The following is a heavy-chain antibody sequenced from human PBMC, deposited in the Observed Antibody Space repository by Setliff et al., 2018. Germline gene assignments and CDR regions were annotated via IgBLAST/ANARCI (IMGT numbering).Heavy chain of an antibody. CDR2: ISGYTGET. D-gene: IGHD2-21*01. Sequence: GASVKVSCKTSGFSFTSFGFSWVRQAPGQGLEWMGSISGYTGETNYAQKFQDRLSVTADTSSKTIYMELRSLTSDDTAVYFCTTSRAPRVVLAADFDLWGQGTLVTVSS. CDR1: GFSFTSFG. V-gene: IGHV1-18*01. CDR3: TTSRAPRVVLAADFDL. J-gene: IGHJ4*02.